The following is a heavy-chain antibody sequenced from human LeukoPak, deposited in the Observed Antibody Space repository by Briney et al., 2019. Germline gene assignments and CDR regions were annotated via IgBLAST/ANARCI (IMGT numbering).Heavy chain of an antibody. D-gene: IGHD5-18*01. CDR2: INPNSGGT. V-gene: IGHV1-2*02. Sequence: ASVKVSCKASGYTFTGYYMHWVRQAPGQGLEWMGWINPNSGGTNYAQKFQGRVTMTRDTSISTAYMELSRLRSDDTAVYYCVSGYSYGYYYYGMDVWGQGTTVTVSS. CDR3: VSGYSYGYYYYGMDV. CDR1: GYTFTGYY. J-gene: IGHJ6*02.